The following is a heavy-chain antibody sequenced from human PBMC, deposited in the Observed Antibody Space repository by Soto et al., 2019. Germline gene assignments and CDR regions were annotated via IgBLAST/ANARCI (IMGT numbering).Heavy chain of an antibody. V-gene: IGHV4-31*03. D-gene: IGHD5-12*01. CDR3: ARERWLQSFFDF. Sequence: SETLSLTCTVSGGSISSGGHYFNCIRQHPGRGLEWIGYIYSSGSTYYNPSLHSRVTISVDTSKNQFSLRLTSVTAADTAVYYCARERWLQSFFDFWGQGTLVTVSS. CDR1: GGSISSGGHY. CDR2: IYSSGST. J-gene: IGHJ4*02.